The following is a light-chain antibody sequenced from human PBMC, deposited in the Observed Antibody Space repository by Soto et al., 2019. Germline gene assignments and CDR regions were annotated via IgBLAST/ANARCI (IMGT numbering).Light chain of an antibody. CDR1: QSISPW. J-gene: IGKJ1*01. CDR3: QQYNAYSWT. V-gene: IGKV1-5*01. Sequence: DIQMTQSPSTLSASVGDRVTITCRASQSISPWLAWYQQKPGKAPKLLIYDVSSLESGVPSRFSGSGSGTEFTLTISSLQPDDFATYYCQQYNAYSWTFGPGTKVDIK. CDR2: DVS.